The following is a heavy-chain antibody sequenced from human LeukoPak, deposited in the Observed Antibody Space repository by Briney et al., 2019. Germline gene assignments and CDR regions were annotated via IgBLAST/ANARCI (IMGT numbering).Heavy chain of an antibody. CDR2: MNPNSGNT. Sequence: ASVKVSCRASGYTFTSYDINWVRQAAGQGLEWMGFMNPNSGNTVYAQRFQGRVTITTNTAISTAYMELSSLSSEDTAVYYCASEAVAGTRTLYYWGQGTLVTVSS. J-gene: IGHJ4*02. D-gene: IGHD6-19*01. V-gene: IGHV1-8*03. CDR1: GYTFTSYD. CDR3: ASEAVAGTRTLYY.